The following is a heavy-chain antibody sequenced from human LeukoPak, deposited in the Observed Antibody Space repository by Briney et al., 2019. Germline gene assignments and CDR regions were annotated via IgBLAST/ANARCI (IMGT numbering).Heavy chain of an antibody. CDR3: ARHPFQYPFDH. Sequence: PSETLSLTCTVSGASVSSDYWSWIRQSPGKGLEWIGYIYHSGHTMSNPSLKSRVSLSLDTSNNQFSLNLSSVTAADTAVYYCARHPFQYPFDHWGQGTVVSVSS. CDR2: IYHSGHT. D-gene: IGHD2/OR15-2a*01. CDR1: GASVSSDY. V-gene: IGHV4-59*08. J-gene: IGHJ5*02.